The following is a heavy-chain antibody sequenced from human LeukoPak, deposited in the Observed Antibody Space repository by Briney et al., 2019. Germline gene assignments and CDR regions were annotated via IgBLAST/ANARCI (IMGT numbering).Heavy chain of an antibody. Sequence: GGSLRLSCAASGFTFSSYSMNWVRQAPGKGLEWVSSISSSSSYIYYADSVKGRFTISRDNAKNSLYLQMNSLRAEDTAVYYCARDSDKHIVVVTAISGFDPWGQGTLVTVSS. CDR3: ARDSDKHIVVVTAISGFDP. V-gene: IGHV3-21*01. D-gene: IGHD2-21*02. J-gene: IGHJ5*02. CDR2: ISSSSSYI. CDR1: GFTFSSYS.